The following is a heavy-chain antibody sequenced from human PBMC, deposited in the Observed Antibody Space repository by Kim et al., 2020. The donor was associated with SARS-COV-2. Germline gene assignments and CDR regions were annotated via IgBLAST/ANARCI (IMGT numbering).Heavy chain of an antibody. CDR1: GFTFTNYG. D-gene: IGHD2-21*02. J-gene: IGHJ5*02. CDR2: IWYDGRKI. CDR3: ARGCGGDCYGWLDP. Sequence: GGSLRLSCAAPGFTFTNYGMHWVRQAPGKGLEWVAVIWYDGRKIYDADSVKGRFSISRDNSKNTLYLQMNSLSVEDTAVYYCARGCGGDCYGWLDPWGQGALVTVSS. V-gene: IGHV3-33*01.